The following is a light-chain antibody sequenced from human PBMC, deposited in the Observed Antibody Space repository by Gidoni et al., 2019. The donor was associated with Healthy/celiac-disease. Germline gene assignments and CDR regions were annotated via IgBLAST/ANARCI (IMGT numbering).Light chain of an antibody. V-gene: IGKV1-5*01. CDR3: QQYNSYRYT. CDR2: DAS. J-gene: IGKJ2*01. Sequence: IQMTQSPSTLSASVGDRVTITCRASQSISSWLAWYQQKPEKAPKLLIYDASSLESGVPSRFSGSGSGTEFTLTISSLQPDDFATYYCQQYNSYRYTFGQGTKLEIK. CDR1: QSISSW.